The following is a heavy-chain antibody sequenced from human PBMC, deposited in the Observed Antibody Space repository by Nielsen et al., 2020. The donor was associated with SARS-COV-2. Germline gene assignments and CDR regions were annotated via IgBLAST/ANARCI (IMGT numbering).Heavy chain of an antibody. D-gene: IGHD5-12*01. Sequence: SETLSLTCTVSGVSISTYYWSWIRQPPGKGLEWIGYVYYSGTTSYNPSLKSRVSISVDTSKNQFSLKLSSVTAADTAVYYCARGQGDGYSGYDPNNWFDPWGQGTLVTVSS. V-gene: IGHV4-59*01. CDR3: ARGQGDGYSGYDPNNWFDP. CDR2: VYYSGTT. CDR1: GVSISTYY. J-gene: IGHJ5*02.